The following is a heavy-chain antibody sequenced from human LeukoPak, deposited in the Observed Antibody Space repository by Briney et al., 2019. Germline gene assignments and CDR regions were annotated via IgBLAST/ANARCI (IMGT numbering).Heavy chain of an antibody. Sequence: GGSLRLSCAASGFTFSSYAMSWVRQAPGKGLEWVSAISGSGGSTYYADSVKGRFTISRDNSKNTLYLQMNSLRAEDTAVYYCAKGPNRSLYQLLHGDGVLYYYGMDVWGQGTTVTVSS. J-gene: IGHJ6*02. CDR2: ISGSGGST. CDR3: AKGPNRSLYQLLHGDGVLYYYGMDV. D-gene: IGHD2-2*01. CDR1: GFTFSSYA. V-gene: IGHV3-23*01.